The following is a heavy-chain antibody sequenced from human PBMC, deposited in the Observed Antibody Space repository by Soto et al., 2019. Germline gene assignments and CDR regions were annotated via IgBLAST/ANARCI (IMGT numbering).Heavy chain of an antibody. V-gene: IGHV6-1*01. Sequence: QVQLQQSGPGLIEPSQTLSLTCAISGDSVSSNSATWNWIRQSPSRGLEWLGRTHHRSQWYTDYAVSLKSRIILTPDTSKNHFSLQLNSVTPEDTAIYYCARGMVVAATHTHFDYWGQGTLVTVSS. CDR1: GDSVSSNSAT. CDR3: ARGMVVAATHTHFDY. D-gene: IGHD2-15*01. CDR2: THHRSQWYT. J-gene: IGHJ4*02.